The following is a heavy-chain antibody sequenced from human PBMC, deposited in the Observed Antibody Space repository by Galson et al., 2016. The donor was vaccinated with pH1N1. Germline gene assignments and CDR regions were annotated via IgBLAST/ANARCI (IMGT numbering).Heavy chain of an antibody. Sequence: SLRLSCAASGFTFSSYAMRWVRQAPGKGLEWVSTISSSGGTTFYTDSVKGRFTISRDYSKNTLYLHMNSLRAGDTALYYCARGRYDYDGDFGFWGQGTLSPSPQ. CDR1: GFTFSSYA. J-gene: IGHJ4*02. V-gene: IGHV3-23*01. CDR3: ARGRYDYDGDFGF. D-gene: IGHD4-23*01. CDR2: ISSSGGTT.